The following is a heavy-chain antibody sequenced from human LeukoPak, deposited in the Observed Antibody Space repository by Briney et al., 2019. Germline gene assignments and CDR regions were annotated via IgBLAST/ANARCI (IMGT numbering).Heavy chain of an antibody. CDR1: GYTFTGYY. D-gene: IGHD3-10*01. CDR3: ARESITMVRGVIGASYYYMDV. CDR2: INPNSGGT. V-gene: IGHV1-2*02. Sequence: ASVKVPCKASGYTFTGYYMHWVRQAPGQGLEWMGWINPNSGGTNYAQKFRGRVTMTRDTSISTAYMELSRLRSDDTAVYYCARESITMVRGVIGASYYYMDVWGKGTTVTVSS. J-gene: IGHJ6*03.